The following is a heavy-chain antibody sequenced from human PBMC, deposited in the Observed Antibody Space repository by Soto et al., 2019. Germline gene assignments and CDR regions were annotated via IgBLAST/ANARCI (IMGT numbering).Heavy chain of an antibody. J-gene: IGHJ6*02. CDR1: GFSFSAYR. V-gene: IGHV3-48*02. D-gene: IGHD2-15*01. Sequence: EVQLVESGGGFVQPGGSLRLSCAASGFSFSAYRMNWVRQAPGKGLEWVSYISSSSSSMYYAGSVKGRFTISRDNAQNALFLQMNSLTDEDTAVYYCARDWTYCSGGSCYYGMDVWGQGTTGTVSS. CDR3: ARDWTYCSGGSCYYGMDV. CDR2: ISSSSSSM.